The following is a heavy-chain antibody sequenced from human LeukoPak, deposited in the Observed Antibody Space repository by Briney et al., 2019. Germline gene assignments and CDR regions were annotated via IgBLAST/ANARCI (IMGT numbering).Heavy chain of an antibody. J-gene: IGHJ4*02. D-gene: IGHD2-21*01. CDR3: ARLPRTYCGGDCYSYYFDY. CDR2: IYYSGGT. Sequence: SETLSLTCTVSGGAITSSSYYWGWIRQPPGKGPEWIGSIYYSGGTYYNPSLKSRVTISVDTSKNQFSLKLSSVTAADTAVYYCARLPRTYCGGDCYSYYFDYWGQGTLVTVSS. CDR1: GGAITSSSYY. V-gene: IGHV4-39*01.